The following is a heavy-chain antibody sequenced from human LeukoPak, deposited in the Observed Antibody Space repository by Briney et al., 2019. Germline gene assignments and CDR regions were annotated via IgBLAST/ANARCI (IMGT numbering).Heavy chain of an antibody. CDR1: GFTFSNYW. Sequence: GGSLRLSCAASGFTFSNYWMSWVRQAPGKGLEGVANVKQDGSEKYYVDSVKGRFTISRDNAKNSLYLQMNSLRAEDTAVYYCARLSTAVAAGDYWGQGTLVTVSS. V-gene: IGHV3-7*01. CDR3: ARLSTAVAAGDY. D-gene: IGHD6-19*01. J-gene: IGHJ4*02. CDR2: VKQDGSEK.